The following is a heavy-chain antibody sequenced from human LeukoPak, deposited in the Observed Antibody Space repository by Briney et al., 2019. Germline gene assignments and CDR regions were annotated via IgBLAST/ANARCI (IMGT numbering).Heavy chain of an antibody. J-gene: IGHJ4*02. Sequence: PGGSLRLSCAASGFTFSNYGMSWVRQAPGKGLEWFSAITGSGASTFYADSVKGRFTISRDNSKNTLYLQMNSLRAEDTAVYYCAKYGFGELGPYYFDYWGQGTLVTVSS. CDR3: AKYGFGELGPYYFDY. CDR2: ITGSGAST. CDR1: GFTFSNYG. V-gene: IGHV3-23*01. D-gene: IGHD3-10*01.